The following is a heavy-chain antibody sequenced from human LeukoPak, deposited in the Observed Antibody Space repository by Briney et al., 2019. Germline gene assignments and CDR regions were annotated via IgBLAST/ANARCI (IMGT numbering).Heavy chain of an antibody. CDR1: GFTLSSYG. CDR2: ISYDGSNK. J-gene: IGHJ3*02. CDR3: ARVPGGYSYGYYAFDI. V-gene: IGHV3-30*03. Sequence: PGGSLRLSCAASGFTLSSYGMHWVRQAPGKGLEWVSFISYDGSNKYYADSVQGRFTISRDNAKNTLYLQVNSLRAEDTAVYYCARVPGGYSYGYYAFDIWGQGTMVTVSS. D-gene: IGHD5-18*01.